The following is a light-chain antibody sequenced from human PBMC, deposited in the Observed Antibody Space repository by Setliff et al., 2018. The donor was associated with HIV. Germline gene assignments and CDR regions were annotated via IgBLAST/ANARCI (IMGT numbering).Light chain of an antibody. Sequence: EIVMTQSPATLSVSPGERATLSCRASQSVSSNLAWYQQKPGQAPRLLIYGASTRATGIPARFSGSGSGTEFTLTISSLQSEDFAVYYCQQYNKWTYTVGQGTKVDIK. V-gene: IGKV3-15*01. CDR2: GAS. CDR1: QSVSSN. J-gene: IGKJ2*01. CDR3: QQYNKWTYT.